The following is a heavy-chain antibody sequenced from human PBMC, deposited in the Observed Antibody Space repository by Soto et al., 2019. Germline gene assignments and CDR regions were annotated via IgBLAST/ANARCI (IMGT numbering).Heavy chain of an antibody. CDR1: GGTFSSYA. V-gene: IGHV1-69*13. Sequence: WASVKVSCKASGGTFSSYAISWVRQAPGQGLEWMGGIIPIFGTANYAQKFQGRVTITADESTSTAYMELSSLRSEDTAVYYCARGKWELLGWFDPWGQGTLVTVSS. D-gene: IGHD1-26*01. CDR2: IIPIFGTA. J-gene: IGHJ5*02. CDR3: ARGKWELLGWFDP.